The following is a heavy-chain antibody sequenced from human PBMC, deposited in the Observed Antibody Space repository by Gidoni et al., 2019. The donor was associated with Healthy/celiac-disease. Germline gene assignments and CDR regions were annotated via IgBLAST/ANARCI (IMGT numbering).Heavy chain of an antibody. CDR3: AKGPLPIAVAAPAEYFQH. CDR1: GFTFSSYA. J-gene: IGHJ1*01. V-gene: IGHV3-23*01. Sequence: EVQLLESGGGLVQPGGSLRLSCAASGFTFSSYAMSWVRQAPGKGLEWVSAISGSGGSTYYADSVKGRFTISRDNSKNTLYLQMNSLRAEDTAVYYCAKGPLPIAVAAPAEYFQHWGQGTLVTVSS. CDR2: ISGSGGST. D-gene: IGHD6-19*01.